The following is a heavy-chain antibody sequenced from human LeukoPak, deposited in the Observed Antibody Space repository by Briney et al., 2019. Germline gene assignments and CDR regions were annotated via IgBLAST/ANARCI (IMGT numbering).Heavy chain of an antibody. D-gene: IGHD6-25*01. V-gene: IGHV3-21*01. J-gene: IGHJ6*03. CDR1: GFTFSSYC. Sequence: GGSLRLSCAASGFTFSSYCMNWVRQAPGKGLEWVASISSSSSYKYYADSVKGRFTISRDNAKNSLYLQMNSLRAEDTGVYYCASDSSGSRAYYHYYMDAWGKGTTVTVSS. CDR2: ISSSSSYK. CDR3: ASDSSGSRAYYHYYMDA.